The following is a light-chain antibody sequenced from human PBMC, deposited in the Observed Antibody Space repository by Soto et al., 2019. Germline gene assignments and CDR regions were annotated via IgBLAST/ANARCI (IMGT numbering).Light chain of an antibody. CDR1: SSDVGGYNY. CDR2: DVS. J-gene: IGLJ2*01. V-gene: IGLV2-14*01. CDR3: SSYTSRSYVV. Sequence: QSALTQPASVSGSPGQSITISCTGTSSDVGGYNYVSWYQQHPGKAPKLMIYDVSNRPSGVSNRFSGSKSGNTASLTISGFQAEDEADYYCSSYTSRSYVVFGGGTKLTVL.